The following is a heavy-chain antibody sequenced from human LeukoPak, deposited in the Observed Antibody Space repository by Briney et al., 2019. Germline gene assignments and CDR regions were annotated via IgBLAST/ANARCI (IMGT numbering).Heavy chain of an antibody. V-gene: IGHV3-48*03. J-gene: IGHJ4*02. D-gene: IGHD3-22*01. CDR1: GFTFSSYE. CDR3: ARDPRYYYDSSGSNTGDY. CDR2: ISSSGSTI. Sequence: PGGSLRLSCAASGFTFSSYEMNWVRQAPGKGLEWVSYISSSGSTIYYADSVKGRFTISRDNAKNSLYLQMNSLRAEDTAVYYCARDPRYYYDSSGSNTGDYGGQGTLVTVSS.